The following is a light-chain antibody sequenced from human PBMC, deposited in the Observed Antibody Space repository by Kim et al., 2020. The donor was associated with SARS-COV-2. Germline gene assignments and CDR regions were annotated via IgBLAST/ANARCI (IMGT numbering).Light chain of an antibody. CDR1: QSVSSSY. J-gene: IGKJ4*02. CDR3: QQYGSSPLT. V-gene: IGKV3-20*01. Sequence: EIALTQSPGTLSLSPGERATLSCRASQSVSSSYLAWYQQKPGQAPRLLIPGASSRATGIPDRFSGSGSGTDFTLIINRLEPEDFAVYYCQQYGSSPLTFGGGTKVDIK. CDR2: GAS.